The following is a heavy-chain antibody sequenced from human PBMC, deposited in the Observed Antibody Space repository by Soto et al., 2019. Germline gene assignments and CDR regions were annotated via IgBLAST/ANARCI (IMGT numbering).Heavy chain of an antibody. CDR1: GFSFSSYG. Sequence: QVQLVESGGGVVQPGRSLRLSCAASGFSFSSYGMHWVRQAPGKGLEWVAVTSYDGSNKYYADSVKGRFTISRDNSKNTLYLQMNSLRAEDTAVYYCAKNPSPYGYSSGWYWPDWGQGTLVTVSS. J-gene: IGHJ4*02. V-gene: IGHV3-30*18. CDR2: TSYDGSNK. D-gene: IGHD6-19*01. CDR3: AKNPSPYGYSSGWYWPD.